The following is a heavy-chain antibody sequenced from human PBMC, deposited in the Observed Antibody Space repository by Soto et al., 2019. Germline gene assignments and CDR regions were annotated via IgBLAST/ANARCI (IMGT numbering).Heavy chain of an antibody. CDR2: ITGGSGFT. V-gene: IGHV3-23*01. J-gene: IGHJ4*02. Sequence: GGSLRLSCATSGFTFSSHGMSWVRQAPGKGLEWVSGITGGSGFTFYADSVKGRFTISRDDSENTLFLQMSSLRAEDTAKYYCAKSGPTNYFDFWGQGTLVTVSS. D-gene: IGHD1-26*01. CDR3: AKSGPTNYFDF. CDR1: GFTFSSHG.